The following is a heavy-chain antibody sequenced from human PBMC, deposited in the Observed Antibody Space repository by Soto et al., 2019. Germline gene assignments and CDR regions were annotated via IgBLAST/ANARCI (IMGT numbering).Heavy chain of an antibody. J-gene: IGHJ4*02. CDR1: GYTFGYYG. Sequence: RASVKVSCKASGYTFGYYGISWVRQAPGQGLEWMGWISAYNGNTNYAQKLQGRVTMTTDTSTSTAYMELRSLRSDDTAVYYCARSADYYDSSGPYYWGQGTLVTVSS. D-gene: IGHD3-22*01. V-gene: IGHV1-18*01. CDR3: ARSADYYDSSGPYY. CDR2: ISAYNGNT.